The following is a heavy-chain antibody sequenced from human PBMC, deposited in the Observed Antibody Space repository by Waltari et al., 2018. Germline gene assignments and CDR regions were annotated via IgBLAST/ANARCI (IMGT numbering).Heavy chain of an antibody. CDR2: IYVGSGST. CDR3: ARPNSNYDSFDY. CDR1: ADSFISYW. D-gene: IGHD4-4*01. Sequence: QVQLQESGPGLVKPSETLSLTCAVSADSFISYWWGWIRQPPGKGLEWIGNIYVGSGSTEYNPSLKSRATISRDTSKNQFSLRLSSVTAADTAVYFCARPNSNYDSFDYWGQGVLVTVSS. V-gene: IGHV4-59*12. J-gene: IGHJ4*02.